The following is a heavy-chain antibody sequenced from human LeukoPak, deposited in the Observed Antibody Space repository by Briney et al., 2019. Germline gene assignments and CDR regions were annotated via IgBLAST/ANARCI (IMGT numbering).Heavy chain of an antibody. Sequence: GGSLRLSCAVSGVTFSDHYMSWIRQAPGKGLEWVAHISSSGSTIEYADSVKGRFAISRDNAKNSLYLQMNSLKTEDTAVYYCTTDTYYYGSGSHDYWGQGTLVTVSS. CDR1: GVTFSDHY. J-gene: IGHJ4*02. CDR2: ISSSGSTI. D-gene: IGHD3-10*01. V-gene: IGHV3-11*01. CDR3: TTDTYYYGSGSHDY.